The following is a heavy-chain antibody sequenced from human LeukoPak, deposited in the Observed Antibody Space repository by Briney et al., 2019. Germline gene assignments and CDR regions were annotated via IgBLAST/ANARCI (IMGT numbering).Heavy chain of an antibody. CDR1: GFTVTTNY. D-gene: IGHD1-26*01. V-gene: IGHV3-66*01. Sequence: GGSLRLSCAASGFTVTTNYMTWVRQAPGKGLEWVSIIYSGGYTDYEDSVKGRFTISRDNSKNTLDLQMNSLRAEDTAVYYCARRLEYSGSKGVFDYWGKGTLVTVSS. CDR2: IYSGGYT. J-gene: IGHJ4*02. CDR3: ARRLEYSGSKGVFDY.